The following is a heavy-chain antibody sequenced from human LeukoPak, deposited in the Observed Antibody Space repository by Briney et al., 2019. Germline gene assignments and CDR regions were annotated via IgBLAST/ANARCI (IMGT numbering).Heavy chain of an antibody. Sequence: SEALSLTCAVYGGSFSGYYWSRIRQSPGKGLEWIGEINHSGSTNYNPSLKSRVTISVDTSKNQFSLKLSSVTAADTAVYYCARHLPYCSSTSCYERNYYYYGMDVWGQGTTVTVSS. J-gene: IGHJ6*02. CDR3: ARHLPYCSSTSCYERNYYYYGMDV. CDR1: GGSFSGYY. V-gene: IGHV4-34*01. CDR2: INHSGST. D-gene: IGHD2-2*01.